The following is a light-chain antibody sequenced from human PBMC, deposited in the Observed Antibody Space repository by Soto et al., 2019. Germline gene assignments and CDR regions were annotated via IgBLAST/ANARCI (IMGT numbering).Light chain of an antibody. CDR2: DAS. Sequence: DIQMTQSPSPLSASIGDRVTITCRASQSIDNWLAWYQQKPGKAPQLLIYDASRVKTGVPSRFTASGSGTEFTLTINTLQADDSATYFCQHYNGYPYTFG. V-gene: IGKV1-5*01. CDR3: QHYNGYPYT. J-gene: IGKJ2*01. CDR1: QSIDNW.